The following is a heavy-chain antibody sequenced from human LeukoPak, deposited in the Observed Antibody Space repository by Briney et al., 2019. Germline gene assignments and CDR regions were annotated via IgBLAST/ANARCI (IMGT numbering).Heavy chain of an antibody. J-gene: IGHJ4*02. CDR1: SYSISSGYY. Sequence: PSETLSLTCAVSSYSISSGYYRGWIRQPPGKGLEWIGSIYHSGSTYYNPSLKSRVTISVDTSKNQFSLKLSSVTAADTAVYYCARDLRRIYGSGARQYSSGWYYFDYWGQGTLVTVSS. CDR2: IYHSGST. CDR3: ARDLRRIYGSGARQYSSGWYYFDY. V-gene: IGHV4-38-2*02. D-gene: IGHD6-19*01.